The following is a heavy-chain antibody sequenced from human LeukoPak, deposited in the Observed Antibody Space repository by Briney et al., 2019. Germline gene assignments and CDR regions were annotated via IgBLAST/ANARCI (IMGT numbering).Heavy chain of an antibody. D-gene: IGHD3-10*01. CDR1: GFTFSTYT. CDR2: ISFDSTYI. CDR3: ARSKAGGY. J-gene: IGHJ4*02. Sequence: PGGSLRLSCAASGFTFSTYTMNWVRQAPGKGLEWVSSISFDSTYIYYADSLEGRFTISRDNAKNSLYLHMNSLRAEDTAVYYCARSKAGGYWGQGTLVIVST. V-gene: IGHV3-21*01.